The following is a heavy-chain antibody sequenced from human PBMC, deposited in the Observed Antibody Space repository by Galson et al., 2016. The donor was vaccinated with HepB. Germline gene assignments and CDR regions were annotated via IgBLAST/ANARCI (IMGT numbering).Heavy chain of an antibody. V-gene: IGHV3-23*01. Sequence: SLRLSCAASGFTFRHYAMSWVRQAPGKGLEWVSGISGGGANTYYADSVKGRFTISRDNSKNTLYLQMNSLRVEDTAVYYCAKGFPGYSSSRYGRDWFDPWGQGTLVTVSS. D-gene: IGHD6-13*01. CDR3: AKGFPGYSSSRYGRDWFDP. CDR2: ISGGGANT. J-gene: IGHJ5*02. CDR1: GFTFRHYA.